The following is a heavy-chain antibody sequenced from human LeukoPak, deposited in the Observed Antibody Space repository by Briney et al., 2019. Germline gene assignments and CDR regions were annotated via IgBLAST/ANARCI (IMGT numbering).Heavy chain of an antibody. CDR3: AKATELLWFGELFLYFDY. Sequence: GGSLRLSCAASGFTVSSNYMSWVRQAPGKGLEWVSAISGSGGSTYYADSVKGRFTISRDNSKNTLYLQMNSLRAEDTAVYYCAKATELLWFGELFLYFDYWGQGTLVTVSS. D-gene: IGHD3-10*01. CDR2: ISGSGGST. V-gene: IGHV3-23*01. J-gene: IGHJ4*02. CDR1: GFTVSSNY.